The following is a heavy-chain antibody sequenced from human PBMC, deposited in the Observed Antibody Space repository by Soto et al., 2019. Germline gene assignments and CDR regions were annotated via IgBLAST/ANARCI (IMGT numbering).Heavy chain of an antibody. J-gene: IGHJ3*02. CDR3: SKERRYSFDAFDI. CDR2: IASDGSEK. D-gene: IGHD6-13*01. V-gene: IGHV3-30*18. CDR1: GFTFIFFG. Sequence: QEQLVESGVGVGQAGRSLRLSCAASGFTFIFFGMHWTRQTPGKGLVWVAVIASDGSEKYYAASVKGRFTMSRGTSKIIVSLEMSSLGPEHTSVYYCSKERRYSFDAFDIWGHGTMVTVSS.